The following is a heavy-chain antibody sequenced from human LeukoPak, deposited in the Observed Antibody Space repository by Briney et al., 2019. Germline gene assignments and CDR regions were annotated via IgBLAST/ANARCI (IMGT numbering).Heavy chain of an antibody. CDR2: FDPEDGET. D-gene: IGHD6-13*01. V-gene: IGHV1-24*01. Sequence: ASVKVSCKVSGYTLTELSMHWVRQAPGKGLEWMGGFDPEDGETIYAQKFQGRVIMTEDTSTDTAYMELSSLRSEDTAVYYCATSGPAAGTYYYYYMDVWGKGTTVTVSS. J-gene: IGHJ6*03. CDR1: GYTLTELS. CDR3: ATSGPAAGTYYYYYMDV.